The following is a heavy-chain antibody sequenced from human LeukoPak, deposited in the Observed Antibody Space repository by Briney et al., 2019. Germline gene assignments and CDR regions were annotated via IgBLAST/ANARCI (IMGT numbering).Heavy chain of an antibody. Sequence: SETLSLTCTVSVGSISSYYWSWIRQPPGKGLEWIVYIYYSGSTNYNPSLKSRVTISVDTSKNQFSLKLSSVTAADTAVYYCARGTKYYDFWSGYYNWFDPWGQGTLVTVSS. CDR3: ARGTKYYDFWSGYYNWFDP. J-gene: IGHJ5*02. D-gene: IGHD3-3*01. V-gene: IGHV4-59*01. CDR1: VGSISSYY. CDR2: IYYSGST.